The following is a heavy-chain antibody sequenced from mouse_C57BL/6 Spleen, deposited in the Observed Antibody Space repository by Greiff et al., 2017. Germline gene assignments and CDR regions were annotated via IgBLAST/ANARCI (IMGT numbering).Heavy chain of an antibody. Sequence: VKLQESGAELVRPGASVTLSCKASGYTFTDYEMHWVKQTPVHGLEWIGAIDPETGGTAYNQKFKGKAILTADKSSSTAYMELRSLTSEDSAVYYGTRSGAYCGSPAWLAYWGQGTLVTVSA. CDR2: IDPETGGT. CDR1: GYTFTDYE. D-gene: IGHD1-1*01. J-gene: IGHJ3*01. V-gene: IGHV1-15*01. CDR3: TRSGAYCGSPAWLAY.